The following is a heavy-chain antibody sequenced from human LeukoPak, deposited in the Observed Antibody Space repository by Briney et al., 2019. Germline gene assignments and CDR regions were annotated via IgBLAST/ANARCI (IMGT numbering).Heavy chain of an antibody. V-gene: IGHV4-38-2*02. D-gene: IGHD1-26*01. Sequence: SETLSLTCTVSGYSISSGYYWGWIRQPPGKGLEWIGSIYHSGSTYYNPSLKSRVTISVDTSKNQFSLKLSSVTAADTAVYYCARVGGWELNYFDYWGQGTLVTVSS. CDR2: IYHSGST. CDR3: ARVGGWELNYFDY. J-gene: IGHJ4*02. CDR1: GYSISSGYY.